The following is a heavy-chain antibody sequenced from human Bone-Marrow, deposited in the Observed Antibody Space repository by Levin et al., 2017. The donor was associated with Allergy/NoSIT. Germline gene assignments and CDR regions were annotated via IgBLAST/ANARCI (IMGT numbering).Heavy chain of an antibody. J-gene: IGHJ4*02. CDR1: GDSVSNKTVA. D-gene: IGHD5-12*01. V-gene: IGHV6-1*01. Sequence: PSQTLSLTCAISGDSVSNKTVAWNWIRQSPSRGLEWLGRTYYRSKWYTDYAVSVESRIAISPDTSKNQFSLQLESVTPEDTAVYYCARDRRGYSGDDYFDYWGQGTLVTVSS. CDR2: TYYRSKWYT. CDR3: ARDRRGYSGDDYFDY.